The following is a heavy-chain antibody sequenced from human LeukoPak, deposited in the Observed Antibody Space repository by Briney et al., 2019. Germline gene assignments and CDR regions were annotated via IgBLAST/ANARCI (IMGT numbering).Heavy chain of an antibody. CDR2: IYSGGST. CDR1: GFTVSSNY. CDR3: ARGPPYYDILTGFDY. D-gene: IGHD3-9*01. V-gene: IGHV3-53*04. J-gene: IGHJ4*02. Sequence: GGSLRLSCPASGFTVSSNYMSWVRQAPGKGLKGVPLIYSGGSTYYADSVKGRFTISRHNSKNTLYLQMNSLRTEDTAVYYCARGPPYYDILTGFDYWGQGTLVTVSS.